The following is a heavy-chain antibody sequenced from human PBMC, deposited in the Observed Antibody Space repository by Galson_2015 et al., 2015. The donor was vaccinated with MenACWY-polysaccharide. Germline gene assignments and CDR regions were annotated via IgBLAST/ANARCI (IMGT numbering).Heavy chain of an antibody. CDR2: INSDASST. V-gene: IGHV3-74*01. CDR3: ARDDDTSSRYSRFEY. J-gene: IGHJ4*02. D-gene: IGHD3-22*01. Sequence: SLRLSCAASGLTFSNNWIHWVRQAPGKGLVWVSRINSDASSTAYADSVKGRFTISRDTSKSTVYLEMNSLRAEDTAVYYCARDDDTSSRYSRFEYWGQGTLVTVSS. CDR1: GLTFSNNW.